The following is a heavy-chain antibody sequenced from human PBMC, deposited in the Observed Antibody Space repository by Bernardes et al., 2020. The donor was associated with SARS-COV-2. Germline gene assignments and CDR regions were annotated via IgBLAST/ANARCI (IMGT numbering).Heavy chain of an antibody. CDR1: GFTFSSYG. V-gene: IGHV3-33*01. Sequence: SLRLSCVASGFTFSSYGMHWVRQAPGKGLEWVAVIWYDGSNKYYADSVKGRFTISRDNSKNTLYLQMNSLRAEDTAVYYCARALPDSSSWDGYGFDYWGQGTLVTVSS. CDR2: IWYDGSNK. D-gene: IGHD6-13*01. CDR3: ARALPDSSSWDGYGFDY. J-gene: IGHJ4*02.